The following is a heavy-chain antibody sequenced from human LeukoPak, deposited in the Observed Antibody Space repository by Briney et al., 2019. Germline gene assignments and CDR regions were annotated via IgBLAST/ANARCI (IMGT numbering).Heavy chain of an antibody. Sequence: ASVKVSCKASGYTFTSYGISWVRQAPGQGLEWMGWISAYNGNTNYAQKLQGRVTMTTDTSTSTAYMELSSLRSEDTAVYYCARSRLPYDYVWGSYRLRGHYYYYGMDVWGQGTTVTVSS. CDR3: ARSRLPYDYVWGSYRLRGHYYYYGMDV. V-gene: IGHV1-18*01. J-gene: IGHJ6*02. CDR1: GYTFTSYG. D-gene: IGHD3-16*02. CDR2: ISAYNGNT.